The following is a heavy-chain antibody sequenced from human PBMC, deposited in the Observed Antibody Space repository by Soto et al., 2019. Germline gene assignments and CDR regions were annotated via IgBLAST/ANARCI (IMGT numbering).Heavy chain of an antibody. V-gene: IGHV1-18*01. J-gene: IGHJ2*01. CDR3: ARDDCNGGSCDGGHYLDL. CDR2: ISPKFGRT. CDR1: DYIFLAYG. Sequence: QVQLAQSGPEVKKAGASVKVSCTAPTDYIFLAYGFDWVRQAPGQGLEWMGWISPKFGRTNYARTLQDRFTMTTDVSTNSVSMELRDLRSDDTAVYYCARDDCNGGSCDGGHYLDLWGRGTPISVSS. D-gene: IGHD2-15*01.